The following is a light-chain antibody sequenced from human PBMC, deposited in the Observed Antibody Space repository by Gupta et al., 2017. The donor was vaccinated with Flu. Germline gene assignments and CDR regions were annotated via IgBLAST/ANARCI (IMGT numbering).Light chain of an antibody. V-gene: IGLV1-40*01. J-gene: IGLJ1*01. CDR2: DYS. Sequence: QSVLTQPPSVSGAPGQPVTTSCTGSSSNIGAYFDVHWYQHLPGTAPKLLIYDYSNRPSGVPDRFSASKSGTSASLAITGLQAEDEGHYYCQSYDNSLSGYVFGTGTKVTVL. CDR1: SSNIGAYFD. CDR3: QSYDNSLSGYV.